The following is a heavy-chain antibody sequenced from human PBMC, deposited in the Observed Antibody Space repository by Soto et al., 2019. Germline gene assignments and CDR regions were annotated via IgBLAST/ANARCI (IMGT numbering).Heavy chain of an antibody. V-gene: IGHV1-2*02. CDR1: GYTFTGYY. Sequence: QVQLVQSGAEVKKPGASVKVSCKASGYTFTGYYMHWVRQAPGQGLEWMGWINPNSGGTNYAQKLQGGVTKTRDTSISTAYMELSRLRSDDTAVYYCARGADIVVVVAATLSSWFDPWGQGTLVTVSS. CDR2: INPNSGGT. CDR3: ARGADIVVVVAATLSSWFDP. D-gene: IGHD2-15*01. J-gene: IGHJ5*02.